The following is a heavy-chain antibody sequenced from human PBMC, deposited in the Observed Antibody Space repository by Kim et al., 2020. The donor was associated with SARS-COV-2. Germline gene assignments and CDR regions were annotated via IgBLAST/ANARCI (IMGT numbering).Heavy chain of an antibody. V-gene: IGHV3-30*18. J-gene: IGHJ6*02. Sequence: GGSLRLSCAASGFTFSSYGMHWVRQAPGKGLEWVAVISYDGSNKYYADSVKGRFTISRDNSKNTLYLQMNSLRAEDTAVYYCANFHYCSSTSCYPRPGGYYYYGMDVWGQGTTVTVSS. CDR1: GFTFSSYG. D-gene: IGHD2-2*01. CDR3: ANFHYCSSTSCYPRPGGYYYYGMDV. CDR2: ISYDGSNK.